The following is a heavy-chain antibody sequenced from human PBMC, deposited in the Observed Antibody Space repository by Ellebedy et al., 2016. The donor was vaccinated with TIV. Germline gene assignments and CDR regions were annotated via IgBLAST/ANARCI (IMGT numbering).Heavy chain of an antibody. CDR3: AREVGGNSVGRFDY. D-gene: IGHD4-23*01. J-gene: IGHJ4*02. CDR2: IWYDGSNK. CDR1: GFTFRSYG. V-gene: IGHV3-33*08. Sequence: PGGSLRLSCAASGFTFRSYGMHWVRQAPGKGLEWVAVIWYDGSNKYYADSVKGRFTISRDNSKNTLYLQMNSLRAEDTAVYYCAREVGGNSVGRFDYWGQGTLVTVAS.